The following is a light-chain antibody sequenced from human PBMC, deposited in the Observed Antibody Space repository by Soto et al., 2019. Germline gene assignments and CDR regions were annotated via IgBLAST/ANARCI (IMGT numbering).Light chain of an antibody. CDR2: AAS. CDR1: QSISNY. Sequence: DIQMTQSPSSLSASVGDRVTITCRARQSISNYINWYQQKPGKAPKLLIYAASSLQSGVPSRFSGSGSGTDFTLTISSLQPEDFATYYCPQSYSTLWTFGQGTKVEVK. CDR3: PQSYSTLWT. J-gene: IGKJ1*01. V-gene: IGKV1-39*01.